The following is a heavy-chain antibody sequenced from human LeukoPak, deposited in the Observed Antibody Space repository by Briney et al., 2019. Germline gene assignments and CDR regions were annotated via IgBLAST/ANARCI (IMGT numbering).Heavy chain of an antibody. V-gene: IGHV4-61*01. CDR3: ARDRGYCSGGSCYHYFDY. Sequence: PSETLSLTCTVSGGSVSSGSNYWSWIRQPPGKGLEWIGYIYYSGSTNYNPSLKSRVTISVDTSKNQFSLKLSSVTAADTAVYYCARDRGYCSGGSCYHYFDYWGQGTLVTVSS. J-gene: IGHJ4*02. CDR2: IYYSGST. D-gene: IGHD2-15*01. CDR1: GGSVSSGSNY.